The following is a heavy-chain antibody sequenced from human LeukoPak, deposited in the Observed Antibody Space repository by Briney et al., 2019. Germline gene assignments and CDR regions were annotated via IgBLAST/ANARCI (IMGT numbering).Heavy chain of an antibody. V-gene: IGHV4-34*01. Sequence: EXLPLTXXXYGGSFXXYYWSWIRQPPGKGLEWIGEINHSGSTNYNPSLKSRVTISVDTSKNQFSLKLSSVTAADAAVYYCARVTIFGVVIRYGMDVWGQGTTVTVSS. J-gene: IGHJ6*02. CDR2: INHSGST. CDR3: ARVTIFGVVIRYGMDV. D-gene: IGHD3-3*01. CDR1: GGSFXXYY.